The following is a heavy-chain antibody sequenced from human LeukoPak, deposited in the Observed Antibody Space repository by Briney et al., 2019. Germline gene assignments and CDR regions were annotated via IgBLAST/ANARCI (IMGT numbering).Heavy chain of an antibody. CDR1: GGTFSSYA. Sequence: GASVKVSCKASGGTFSSYAISWVGQAPGQGLEWMGGIIPIFGTANYAQKFQGRVTITADESTSTAYMELSSLRSEDTAVYYCARVPARLEWLGLWYYWGQGTLVTVSS. V-gene: IGHV1-69*13. CDR3: ARVPARLEWLGLWYY. CDR2: IIPIFGTA. J-gene: IGHJ4*02. D-gene: IGHD3-3*01.